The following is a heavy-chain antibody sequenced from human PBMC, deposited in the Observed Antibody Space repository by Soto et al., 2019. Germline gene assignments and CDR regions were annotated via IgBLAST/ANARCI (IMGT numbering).Heavy chain of an antibody. D-gene: IGHD3-3*01. CDR2: IYYSGST. V-gene: IGHV4-39*01. J-gene: IGHJ6*03. CDR1: GGSISSSSYY. CDR3: ARSDLYYDFWSGYPRDYYYYMDV. Sequence: SETLSLTCTVSGGSISSSSYYWGWIRQPPGKGLEWIGSIYYSGSTYYNPSLKSRVTISVDTSKNQFSLKLSSVTAADTAVYYCARSDLYYDFWSGYPRDYYYYMDVWGKGTTVTVSS.